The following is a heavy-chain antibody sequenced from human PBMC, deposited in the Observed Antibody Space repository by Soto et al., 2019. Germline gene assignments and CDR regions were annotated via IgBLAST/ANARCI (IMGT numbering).Heavy chain of an antibody. CDR3: ARGSDVLARGATFFDS. Sequence: SETLSLTCNVSGGFISNSDYFWSWIRQSPGKGLECIGYSSSSGNTYHNPSLRSRATLSVDRSKNQFSLRLTSVTVEDTAIYYCARGSDVLARGATFFDSWGQGSLVTVSS. V-gene: IGHV4-30-4*01. D-gene: IGHD3-10*01. J-gene: IGHJ4*02. CDR2: SSSSGNT. CDR1: GGFISNSDYF.